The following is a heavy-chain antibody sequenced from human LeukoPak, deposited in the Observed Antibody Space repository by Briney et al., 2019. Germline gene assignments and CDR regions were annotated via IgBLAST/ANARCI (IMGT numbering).Heavy chain of an antibody. J-gene: IGHJ3*02. CDR2: IYYSGST. CDR3: ARGPYSYDSSGASDI. Sequence: SETLSLTCTVSGGSISSYYWSWIRQPPGKGLEWIGYIYYSGSTNYNPSLKSRVTISVDTSKNQFSLKLSSVTAADTAVYFCARGPYSYDSSGASDIWGQGTMVTVSS. D-gene: IGHD3-22*01. CDR1: GGSISSYY. V-gene: IGHV4-59*08.